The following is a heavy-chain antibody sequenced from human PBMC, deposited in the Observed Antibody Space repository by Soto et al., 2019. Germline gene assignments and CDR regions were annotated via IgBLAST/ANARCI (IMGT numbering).Heavy chain of an antibody. V-gene: IGHV5-10-1*01. CDR3: ARQIYDSDTGPNFQYYFDS. D-gene: IGHD3-22*01. Sequence: XESLTISRKGSGYSFAGYWSTLGRQKPGKGLEWMGRIDPSDSQTYYSPSFRGHVTISVTKSITTVFLQWSSLRASDTAMYYCARQIYDSDTGPNFQYYFDSWGQGTPVTVSS. J-gene: IGHJ4*02. CDR1: GYSFAGYW. CDR2: IDPSDSQT.